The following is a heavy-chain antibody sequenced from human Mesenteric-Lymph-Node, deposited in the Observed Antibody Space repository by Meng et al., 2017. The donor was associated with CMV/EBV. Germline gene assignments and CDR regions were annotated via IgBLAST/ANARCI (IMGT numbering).Heavy chain of an antibody. D-gene: IGHD2-2*01. Sequence: ASVKVSCKTSGYTFTGYYIHWVRQAPGQGLEWMGWINPNRDDTKYAQKFQGRVTMTRDTSISTAYMELSRLRSDDTAVYYCARMGYCSSTSCSDIPEYFQHWGQGTQVTVSS. CDR1: GYTFTGYY. CDR3: ARMGYCSSTSCSDIPEYFQH. CDR2: INPNRDDT. J-gene: IGHJ1*01. V-gene: IGHV1-2*02.